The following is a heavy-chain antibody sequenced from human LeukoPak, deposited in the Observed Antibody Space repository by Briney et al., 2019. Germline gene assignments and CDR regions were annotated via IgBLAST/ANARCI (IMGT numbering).Heavy chain of an antibody. D-gene: IGHD6-19*01. J-gene: IGHJ4*02. Sequence: GGSLRLSCAASGFTFSSYWMPWVRHAPGKGLVWVSRINSDGSSTTYADSVKGRLTISRDNAKNTLYLQMNSLRAEDTAVYYCARSTTMYSRGWNGLDYWGQGTLVTVSS. CDR3: ARSTTMYSRGWNGLDY. CDR1: GFTFSSYW. CDR2: INSDGSST. V-gene: IGHV3-74*01.